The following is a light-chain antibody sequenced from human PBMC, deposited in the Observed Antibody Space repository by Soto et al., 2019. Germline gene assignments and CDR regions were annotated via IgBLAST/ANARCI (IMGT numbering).Light chain of an antibody. CDR2: DVS. Sequence: DIQMTQSPSTLSASAGDRGTITCRASQSITTWLACYQQKAGKAPKLMMYDVSTLESGVPSRFSGSGSGTEFTLTISRLQPDDSATYYCQQYNSYPYTFGQGTRLEI. J-gene: IGKJ5*01. CDR3: QQYNSYPYT. V-gene: IGKV1-5*01. CDR1: QSITTW.